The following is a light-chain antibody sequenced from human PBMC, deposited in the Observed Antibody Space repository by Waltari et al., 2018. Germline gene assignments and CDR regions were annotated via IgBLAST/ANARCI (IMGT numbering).Light chain of an antibody. CDR2: KAS. J-gene: IGKJ4*01. V-gene: IGKV1-5*03. CDR1: QSISNW. Sequence: DIQMTQSPSTLSASVGDRVTITCRASQSISNWLAWYQHKPGRAPKLLIYKASTLERGVPSTLSGSGSGTEFTLIISSLQPDDFATYYCQQYNSYPLSFGGGTRVEIK. CDR3: QQYNSYPLS.